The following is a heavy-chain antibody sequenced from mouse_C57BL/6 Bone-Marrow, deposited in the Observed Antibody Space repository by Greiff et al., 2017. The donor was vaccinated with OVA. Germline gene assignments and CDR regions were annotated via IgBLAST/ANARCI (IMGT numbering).Heavy chain of an antibody. D-gene: IGHD2-12*01. CDR1: GYAFSSSW. Sequence: QVHVQQSGPELVKPGASVKISCKASGYAFSSSWMNWVKQRPGQGLEWIGRIYPGDGDTNYNGKFKGKATLTADKSSSTAYMQLSSLTSEDSAVYYCARGRLRNGYRNWYFDDWGTGTTVTVSS. CDR2: IYPGDGDT. J-gene: IGHJ1*03. V-gene: IGHV1-82*01. CDR3: ARGRLRNGYRNWYFDD.